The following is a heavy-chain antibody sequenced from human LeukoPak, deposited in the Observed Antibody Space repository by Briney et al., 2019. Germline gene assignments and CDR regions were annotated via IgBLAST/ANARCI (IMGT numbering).Heavy chain of an antibody. CDR2: VYGNGNT. J-gene: IGHJ4*02. Sequence: GGSLRLSCAASGFSVANDRMSWVRQPPGKGLEWVSTVYGNGNTAYTDSVKGRFTISRDNSKNTLLLQMNSLRAEDTAVYFCLREPLGANVEKWGQGVLVIVSP. D-gene: IGHD4/OR15-4a*01. CDR1: GFSVANDR. CDR3: LREPLGANVEK. V-gene: IGHV3-53*01.